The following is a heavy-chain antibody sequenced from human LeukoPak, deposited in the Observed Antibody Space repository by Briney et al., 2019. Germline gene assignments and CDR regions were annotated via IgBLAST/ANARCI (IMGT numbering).Heavy chain of an antibody. D-gene: IGHD6-13*01. V-gene: IGHV5-51*01. Sequence: PGGSLRLSCAASAFTFNTYWIGWVRQMPGKGLEWMGIIYPGDSDTRYSPSFQGQVTISADKSISTAYLQWSSLKASDTAMYYCARLYSSSVEPTFDYWGQGTLVTVSS. CDR2: IYPGDSDT. J-gene: IGHJ4*02. CDR1: AFTFNTYW. CDR3: ARLYSSSVEPTFDY.